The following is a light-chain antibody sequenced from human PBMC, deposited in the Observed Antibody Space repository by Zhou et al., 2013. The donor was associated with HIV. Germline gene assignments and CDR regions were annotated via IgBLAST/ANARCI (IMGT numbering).Light chain of an antibody. V-gene: IGKV3D-20*02. CDR1: QSVSSNY. Sequence: EIVMTQSPATLSVSPGERATLSCRASQSVSSNYLAWYQQKPGQAPRLLIYGASSRATGIPDRFSGGGSGTDFTLTISRLEPEDFAVYYCQQRSNWPPRYTFGQGTKLEIK. CDR2: GAS. J-gene: IGKJ2*01. CDR3: QQRSNWPPRYT.